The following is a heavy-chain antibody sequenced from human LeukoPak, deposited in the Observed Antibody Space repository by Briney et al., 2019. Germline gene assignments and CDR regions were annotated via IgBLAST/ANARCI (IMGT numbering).Heavy chain of an antibody. J-gene: IGHJ3*02. CDR2: IYPGDSDI. D-gene: IGHD1-26*01. Sequence: GESLKISCKGSGYSFTSYWIGWVRQMPGKGLEWMGIIYPGDSDIRYSPSFQGQVTISVDKSMGTAYLQWSSLKASDTAMYYCGRGARAAFDIWGQGTMVTVSS. CDR1: GYSFTSYW. CDR3: GRGARAAFDI. V-gene: IGHV5-51*01.